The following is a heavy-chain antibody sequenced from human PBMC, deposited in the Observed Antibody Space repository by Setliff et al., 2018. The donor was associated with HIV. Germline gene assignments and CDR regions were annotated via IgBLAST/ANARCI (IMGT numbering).Heavy chain of an antibody. V-gene: IGHV4-4*07. CDR2: IYTRGST. CDR3: ARDRTHSKVPRPYYYMDV. J-gene: IGHJ6*03. CDR1: GGSISSYY. Sequence: PSETLSLTCTVSGGSISSYYWSWIRQPAGKGLEWIGRIYTRGSTNYNTSLKSRVTMSVDTSKNQFSLKLSSVTAADTAVYYCARDRTHSKVPRPYYYMDVWCKGTTVTVSS. D-gene: IGHD6-13*01.